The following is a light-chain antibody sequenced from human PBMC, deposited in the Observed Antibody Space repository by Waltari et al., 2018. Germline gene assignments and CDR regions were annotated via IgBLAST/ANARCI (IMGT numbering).Light chain of an antibody. CDR1: SSDVGCYDY. CDR3: CSYAGSYTHVV. V-gene: IGLV2-11*01. J-gene: IGLJ2*01. CDR2: DVT. Sequence: QSALTQPRSVSGSPGQSVTISCTGTSSDVGCYDYFHWYQYHPGKAPKPMICDVTTRPSGVPDRFSGSKSGNTASLTISGLQAEDEADYYCCSYAGSYTHVVFGGGTKLTVL.